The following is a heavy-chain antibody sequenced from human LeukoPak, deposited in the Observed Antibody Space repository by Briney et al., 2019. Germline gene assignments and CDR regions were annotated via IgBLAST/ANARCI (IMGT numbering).Heavy chain of an antibody. J-gene: IGHJ4*02. CDR3: AKENYDILTGYSPYYFDY. CDR1: GFTFSSYA. D-gene: IGHD3-9*01. V-gene: IGHV3-23*01. CDR2: ISGSGGST. Sequence: GGSLRLSCAASGFTFSSYAMSWVRQAPGKGLEWVSAISGSGGSTYYADSVKGRFTISRDSSKNTLYLQMNSLRAEDTAVYYCAKENYDILTGYSPYYFDYWGQGTLVTVSS.